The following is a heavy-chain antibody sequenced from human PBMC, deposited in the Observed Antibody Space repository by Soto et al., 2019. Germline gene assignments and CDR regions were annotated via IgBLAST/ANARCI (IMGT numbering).Heavy chain of an antibody. D-gene: IGHD3-10*01. CDR2: MNPNSGKT. CDR1: GYTFTSYD. J-gene: IGHJ5*02. Sequence: ASVKVSCKASGYTFTSYDINWVRQATGQGLEWKGRMNPNSGKTGNEQKFQGRVTMTRNTSISTAYMELSSLRSEDTAVYYCAREGESMVRGTNWFDPWGQGTLVTVSS. CDR3: AREGESMVRGTNWFDP. V-gene: IGHV1-8*01.